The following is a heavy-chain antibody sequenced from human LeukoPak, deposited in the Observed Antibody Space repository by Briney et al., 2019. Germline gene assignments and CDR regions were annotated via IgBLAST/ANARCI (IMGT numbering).Heavy chain of an antibody. D-gene: IGHD2-2*01. CDR1: SGSISSNNYY. CDR2: IYYSGST. V-gene: IGHV4-39*01. Sequence: SETLSLTCTVSSGSISSNNYYWGWIRQPPGKGLQWIGNIYYSGSTYYNPSLKSRVIMSVDTSKNQFSLKLSSVTAADTAVYFCARLGTGDCSGTCYGFDCWGQGTLVTVSS. J-gene: IGHJ4*02. CDR3: ARLGTGDCSGTCYGFDC.